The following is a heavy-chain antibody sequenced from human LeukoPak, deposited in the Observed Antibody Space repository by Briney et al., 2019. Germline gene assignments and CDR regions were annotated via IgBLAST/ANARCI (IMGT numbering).Heavy chain of an antibody. CDR2: INSDGSST. CDR1: GFTFSSYW. D-gene: IGHD5-18*01. CDR3: ARRGTVDTAPFDY. V-gene: IGHV3-74*01. Sequence: PGGSLRLSCAASGFTFSSYWMHWVRQAPGKELVWVSRINSDGSSTSYADSVKGRFTISRDNAKNTLYLQMNSLRAEDTAVYYCARRGTVDTAPFDYWGQGTLVTVSS. J-gene: IGHJ4*02.